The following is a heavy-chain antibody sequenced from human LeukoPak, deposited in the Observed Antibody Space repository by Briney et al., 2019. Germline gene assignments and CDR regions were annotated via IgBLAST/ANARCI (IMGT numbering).Heavy chain of an antibody. D-gene: IGHD3-22*01. V-gene: IGHV4-38-2*02. CDR1: GYSISSGYY. CDR3: ARGGYDSTGYPDY. Sequence: SETLSLTCTVSGYSISSGYYWGWIRQPPGNGLEWIGSIYHSGITSYNPSLKSRVTISVDTSKNQFSLELSSVTAADTAVYYCARGGYDSTGYPDYWGRGTLVTVSS. J-gene: IGHJ4*02. CDR2: IYHSGIT.